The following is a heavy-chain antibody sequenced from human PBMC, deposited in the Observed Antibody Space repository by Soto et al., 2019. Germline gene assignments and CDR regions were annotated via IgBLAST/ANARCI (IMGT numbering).Heavy chain of an antibody. J-gene: IGHJ1*01. V-gene: IGHV3-9*01. CDR2: INWNSGSI. CDR1: GLTFDDYS. CDR3: VKDESINWYSGHFRH. D-gene: IGHD6-13*01. Sequence: PGGSLRLSCAASGLTFDDYSMHWDRQVPGKGLEWVSGINWNSGSIGYGDSVKGRVAISRDNAKNSLHLQMNSLSAEDTAFYYCVKDESINWYSGHFRHWGQGTLVTVS.